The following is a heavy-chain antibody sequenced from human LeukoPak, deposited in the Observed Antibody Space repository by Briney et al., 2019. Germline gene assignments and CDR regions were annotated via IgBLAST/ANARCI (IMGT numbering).Heavy chain of an antibody. J-gene: IGHJ4*02. CDR1: GLTFRNYG. CDR3: ASGRGGRGGINYFDY. V-gene: IGHV3-33*01. D-gene: IGHD2-15*01. Sequence: GGSLRLSCAVSGLTFRNYGMHWVRQAPGKGLEWVAIIYYDGSEKYYVDSVKGRFTISRDNSKNTLYLQVNSLRAEDTALYYCASGRGGRGGINYFDYWGQGTLVTVSS. CDR2: IYYDGSEK.